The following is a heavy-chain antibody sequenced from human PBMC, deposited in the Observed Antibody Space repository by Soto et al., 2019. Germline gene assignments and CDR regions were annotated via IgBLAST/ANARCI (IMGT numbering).Heavy chain of an antibody. V-gene: IGHV1-18*01. CDR1: GYTFTDYG. Sequence: QVQLVQSGAEVKKPGASVKVSCEASGYTFTDYGITWVRQAPGQGLEWMGWVNTYKGNTKYVQRLQGRVTMTTETSTSTAYMELRSLRSDDTAVYFCARERGNYRYFDYWGQGTLVTVSS. D-gene: IGHD3-16*02. CDR3: ARERGNYRYFDY. CDR2: VNTYKGNT. J-gene: IGHJ4*02.